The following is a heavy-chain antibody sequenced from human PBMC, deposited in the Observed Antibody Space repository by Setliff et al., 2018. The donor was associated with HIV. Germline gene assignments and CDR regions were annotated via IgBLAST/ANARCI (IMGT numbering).Heavy chain of an antibody. Sequence: SETLSLTCTVSGGSISSGSYYWSWIRQPPGKGLEWIGSIYYSGSTYYNPSLKSRVTISVDTSKNHFSLNVSSLTAADTALYFCARLMPNWDYFDYWGQGTQVTVSS. D-gene: IGHD2-2*01. CDR2: IYYSGST. CDR1: GGSISSGSYY. CDR3: ARLMPNWDYFDY. J-gene: IGHJ4*02. V-gene: IGHV4-39*07.